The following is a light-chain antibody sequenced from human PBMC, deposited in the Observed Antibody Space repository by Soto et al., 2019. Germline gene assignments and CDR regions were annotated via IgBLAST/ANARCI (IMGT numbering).Light chain of an antibody. Sequence: EIVMTQSPATLSVSPGVRATLSCRASQSVSSNFAWYQQRPAQARMLLIYDVSTRAPGVTTRFSGSGSGTVFTLTISSLQSEDFAVYYCQKYQDWPLTFGVGTRVYIK. CDR1: QSVSSN. CDR3: QKYQDWPLT. J-gene: IGKJ4*01. CDR2: DVS. V-gene: IGKV3D-15*01.